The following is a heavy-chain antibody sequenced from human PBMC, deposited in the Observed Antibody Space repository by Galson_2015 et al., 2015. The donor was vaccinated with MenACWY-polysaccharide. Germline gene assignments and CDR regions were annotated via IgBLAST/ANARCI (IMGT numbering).Heavy chain of an antibody. V-gene: IGHV1-24*01. CDR2: FDPEDGET. CDR1: GYTLTELS. D-gene: IGHD4-11*01. J-gene: IGHJ6*02. Sequence: SVKVSCKVSGYTLTELSMHWVRQAPGKGLEWMGGFDPEDGETIYARKFQGRVTMTEDTSTDTAYMELSSLRSEDTAVYYCATPTPYDYRSNSPPGMVVYYYYYGMDVWGQGTTVTVSS. CDR3: ATPTPYDYRSNSPPGMVVYYYYYGMDV.